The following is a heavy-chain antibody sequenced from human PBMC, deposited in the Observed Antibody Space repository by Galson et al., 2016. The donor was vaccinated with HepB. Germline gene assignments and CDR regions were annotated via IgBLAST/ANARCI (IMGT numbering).Heavy chain of an antibody. Sequence: SLRLSCAASGFTFSSYAIHWVRQAPGQGLAWVTVISYDGNNKYYADSVKGRFSISRDNSKNTLYLQMNSLRGEDTAVYYCARVTHSEYDSAWAPRDAFDIWGQGTMVTVSS. CDR3: ARVTHSEYDSAWAPRDAFDI. V-gene: IGHV3-30-3*01. CDR1: GFTFSSYA. CDR2: ISYDGNNK. D-gene: IGHD5-12*01. J-gene: IGHJ3*02.